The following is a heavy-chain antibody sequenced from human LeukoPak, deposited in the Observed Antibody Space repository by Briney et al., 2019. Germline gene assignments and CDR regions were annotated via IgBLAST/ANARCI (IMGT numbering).Heavy chain of an antibody. CDR2: LSGGGGST. Sequence: GGSLRLSCAASGFTFSSYAMNWVRQAPGKGLEWVSALSGGGGSTYYADSVKGRFTISRDNARNSLYLQMNSLRAEDTAVYYCARGPYTSGHYFDYWGQGTLATVSS. CDR1: GFTFSSYA. CDR3: ARGPYTSGHYFDY. D-gene: IGHD6-19*01. V-gene: IGHV3-23*01. J-gene: IGHJ4*02.